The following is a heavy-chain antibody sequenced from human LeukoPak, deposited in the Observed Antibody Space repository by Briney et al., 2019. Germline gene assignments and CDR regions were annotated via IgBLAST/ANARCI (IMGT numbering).Heavy chain of an antibody. CDR2: IYPSGST. Sequence: GSLRLSCAASGFTVSSNYMSWVRQAPGKGLEWIGRIYPSGSTNYNPSLKSRVTMSVDTSKNQFSLNLSSVTAADTAVYYCARDRGIVGATSAIRFDYWGQGALVTVSS. D-gene: IGHD1-26*01. V-gene: IGHV4-4*07. CDR3: ARDRGIVGATSAIRFDY. J-gene: IGHJ4*02. CDR1: GFTVSSNY.